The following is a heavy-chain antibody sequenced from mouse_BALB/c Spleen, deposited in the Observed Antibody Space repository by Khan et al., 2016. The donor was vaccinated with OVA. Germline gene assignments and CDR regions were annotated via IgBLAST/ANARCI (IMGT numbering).Heavy chain of an antibody. D-gene: IGHD2-3*01. Sequence: QVQLQQSGAELVKPGASVKLSCKASGYTFTDYIIHWVKQRSGQGLEWIGWFYPGTGTIKFNEKFKDKATLTADKSSSTVYMELSRLASEDSAVYFCASQSYDGYYNYAMDYWGQGTSVTVSS. CDR2: FYPGTGTI. CDR1: GYTFTDYI. V-gene: IGHV1-62-2*01. CDR3: ASQSYDGYYNYAMDY. J-gene: IGHJ4*01.